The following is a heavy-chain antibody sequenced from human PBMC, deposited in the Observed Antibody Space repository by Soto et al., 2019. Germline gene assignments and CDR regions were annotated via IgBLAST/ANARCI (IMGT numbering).Heavy chain of an antibody. Sequence: SETLSLTCTVSGGSISSSSYYWGWIRQPPGKGLEWIGSIYYSGSTYYNPSLKSRVTISVDTSKNQFSLKLSSVTAADTAVYYCARQGKKVGEYSIPDWFDPWGQGTLVTVSS. J-gene: IGHJ5*02. CDR2: IYYSGST. D-gene: IGHD6-6*01. CDR3: ARQGKKVGEYSIPDWFDP. V-gene: IGHV4-39*01. CDR1: GGSISSSSYY.